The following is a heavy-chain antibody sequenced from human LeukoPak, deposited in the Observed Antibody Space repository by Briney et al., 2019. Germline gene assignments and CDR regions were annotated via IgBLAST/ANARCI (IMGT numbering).Heavy chain of an antibody. Sequence: GGSLRPSCAASGFTFSSYWMSWVRQAPGKGLEWVANIKQDGSEKYYVDSVKGRFTISRDNARNSLYLQMNSLRAEDTAVYYCAREFLISPANNWFDPWGQGTLVTVS. CDR1: GFTFSSYW. CDR2: IKQDGSEK. J-gene: IGHJ5*02. CDR3: AREFLISPANNWFDP. V-gene: IGHV3-7*01. D-gene: IGHD2-15*01.